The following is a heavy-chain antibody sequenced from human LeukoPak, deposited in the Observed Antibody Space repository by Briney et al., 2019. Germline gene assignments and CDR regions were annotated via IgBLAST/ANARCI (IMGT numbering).Heavy chain of an antibody. CDR3: ARHAYNYYGSGSFPDY. Sequence: SETLSLTCTVSGYSISSGYHWGWIRQPPGKGLEWIASLHHSGSSYYNPSLKSRVTISLDTSKNQFSLKLSSVTAADTAVYYCARHAYNYYGSGSFPDYWGQGTLVTVSS. CDR2: LHHSGSS. CDR1: GYSISSGYH. D-gene: IGHD3-10*01. V-gene: IGHV4-38-2*02. J-gene: IGHJ4*02.